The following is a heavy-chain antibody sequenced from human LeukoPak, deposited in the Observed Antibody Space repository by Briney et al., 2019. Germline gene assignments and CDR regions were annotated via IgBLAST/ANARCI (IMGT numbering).Heavy chain of an antibody. CDR3: ARMVRYSSGWLQYYSDY. D-gene: IGHD6-19*01. Sequence: ASVNVSCKASGYTFSSYDINWVRQAPGQGLEWMGWVNPHSGNTDYAQKFQGRITMTRNTSIGTAYMELTSLRSEDTAIYYCARMVRYSSGWLQYYSDYWGQGTLVTVSS. V-gene: IGHV1-8*01. CDR1: GYTFSSYD. J-gene: IGHJ4*02. CDR2: VNPHSGNT.